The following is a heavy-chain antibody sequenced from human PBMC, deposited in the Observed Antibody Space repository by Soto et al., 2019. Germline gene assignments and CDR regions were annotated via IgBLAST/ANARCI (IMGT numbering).Heavy chain of an antibody. D-gene: IGHD3-3*01. CDR2: ITGSGDST. CDR1: GFTFSSYA. J-gene: IGHJ4*02. CDR3: AKVFVFTIREGFDY. Sequence: EVQLLESGGGLVQPGGSLRLSCAASGFTFSSYAMSWVRQAPGKGLEWVSAITGSGDSTYYADSLKGRFTVSRDNSKNTLYLQMNSLRAEDTAVYYCAKVFVFTIREGFDYWGLGTLVTVSS. V-gene: IGHV3-23*01.